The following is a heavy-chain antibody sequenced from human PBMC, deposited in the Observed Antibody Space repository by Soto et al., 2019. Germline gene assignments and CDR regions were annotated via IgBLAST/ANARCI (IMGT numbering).Heavy chain of an antibody. D-gene: IGHD2-21*02. CDR1: RFTFSTYA. Sequence: GGSLRLSCAASRFTFSTYAMSWVRQPPGKGLEWVSAISGGGGSTYYADSVKGRFTISRDNSKNTLFLQMNSLRAADTAVYYCAKAGDRYYFDYWGQVTPVTVSS. CDR2: ISGGGGST. J-gene: IGHJ4*02. CDR3: AKAGDRYYFDY. V-gene: IGHV3-23*01.